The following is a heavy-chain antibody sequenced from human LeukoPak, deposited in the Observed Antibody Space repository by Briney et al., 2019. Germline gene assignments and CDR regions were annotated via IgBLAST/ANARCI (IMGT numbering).Heavy chain of an antibody. J-gene: IGHJ3*02. D-gene: IGHD3-16*02. CDR2: ISSTGTYI. Sequence: GGSLRLSCAASGYTFSDYSVIWVGQVPGKGLEWVSSISSTGTYIYYADSVKGRFTISRDNAKNSLFLQMNSLRAEDTGVYYCVSGNDPDYIWGTYRLDAFDIWGQGTMVFVSS. V-gene: IGHV3-21*01. CDR3: VSGNDPDYIWGTYRLDAFDI. CDR1: GYTFSDYS.